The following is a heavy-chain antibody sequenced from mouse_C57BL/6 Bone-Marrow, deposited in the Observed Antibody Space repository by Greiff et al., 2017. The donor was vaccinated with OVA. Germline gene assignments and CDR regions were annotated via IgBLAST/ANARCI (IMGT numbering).Heavy chain of an antibody. CDR1: GFTFSDYY. CDR2: INYDGSST. J-gene: IGHJ2*01. CDR3: ARDITTVVARDDY. Sequence: EVKLVESEGGLVQPGSSMKLSCTASGFTFSDYYMAWVRQVPEKGLEWVANINYDGSSTYYLDSLKSRFIISIDNANNILYLQMSSLKSEDTTTYYCARDITTVVARDDYWGKGTTLTVSS. D-gene: IGHD1-1*01. V-gene: IGHV5-16*01.